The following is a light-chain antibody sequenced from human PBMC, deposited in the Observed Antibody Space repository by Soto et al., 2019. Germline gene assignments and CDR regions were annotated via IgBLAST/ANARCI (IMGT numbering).Light chain of an antibody. CDR1: TSNIGSNY. J-gene: IGLJ3*02. CDR2: SND. V-gene: IGLV1-47*02. CDR3: AAWDDNLGGV. Sequence: QSVLTQPPSASGTPGQSVTISCSGGTSNIGSNYVYWYQQLSGAAPRLIIYSNDQRPSGVPDRFSGSRSGTSASLAISGLRSEDEADYYCAAWDDNLGGVFGGGTKVTVL.